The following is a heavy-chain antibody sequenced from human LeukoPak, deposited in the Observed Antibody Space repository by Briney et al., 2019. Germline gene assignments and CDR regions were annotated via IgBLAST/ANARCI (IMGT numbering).Heavy chain of an antibody. CDR1: GYTFTGYY. V-gene: IGHV1-2*02. J-gene: IGHJ6*03. D-gene: IGHD5-12*01. Sequence: HWASVKVSCKASGYTFTGYYMHWVRQAPGQGLEWMGWINPNSGGTNYAQKLQGRVTMTTDTSTSTAYMELRSLRSDDTAVYYCARPQVGQGGSGYLYYYYYMDVWGKGTTVTVSS. CDR3: ARPQVGQGGSGYLYYYYYMDV. CDR2: INPNSGGT.